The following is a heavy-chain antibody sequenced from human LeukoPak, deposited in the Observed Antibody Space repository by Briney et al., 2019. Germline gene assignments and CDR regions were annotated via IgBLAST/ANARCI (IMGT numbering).Heavy chain of an antibody. D-gene: IGHD2-15*01. J-gene: IGHJ4*02. CDR2: INHSGST. Sequence: SSETLSLTCAVYGGSFSGYYWSWIRQPPGKGLEWIGEINHSGSTNYNPSLKSRVTISVDTSKNQFSLKLSSVTAADTAVYYCARIGYCSGGSCYPLDYWGQGTLVTVSS. V-gene: IGHV4-34*01. CDR3: ARIGYCSGGSCYPLDY. CDR1: GGSFSGYY.